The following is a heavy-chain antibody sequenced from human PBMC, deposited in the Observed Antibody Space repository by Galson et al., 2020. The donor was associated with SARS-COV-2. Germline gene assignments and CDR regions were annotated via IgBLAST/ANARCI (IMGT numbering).Heavy chain of an antibody. CDR3: ARDEGIRGYNYGRLYYGMDV. J-gene: IGHJ6*02. CDR2: FSTSSSYT. D-gene: IGHD5-18*01. CDR1: GFPFSTYS. Sequence: GESLKISCAASGFPFSTYSMNWVRLAPGTGLEWVSSFSTSSSYTYYVDSVKGRFSISRDNPRNSLYLQMNSLRAEDTAVCYCARDEGIRGYNYGRLYYGMDVWGQGTTVT. V-gene: IGHV3-21*01.